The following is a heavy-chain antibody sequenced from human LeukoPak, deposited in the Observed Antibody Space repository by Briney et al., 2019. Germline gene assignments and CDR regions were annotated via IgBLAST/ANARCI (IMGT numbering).Heavy chain of an antibody. CDR1: GGSISSSSYY. CDR3: ARATYGGNTYFDY. Sequence: SETLSLTCTVSGGSISSSSYYWGWIRQPPGTGLEWIGSIYYSGSTYYNPSLKSRVTISVDTSKNQFSLKLSSVTAADTAVYYCARATYGGNTYFDYWGQGTLVTVSS. J-gene: IGHJ4*02. D-gene: IGHD4-23*01. V-gene: IGHV4-39*01. CDR2: IYYSGST.